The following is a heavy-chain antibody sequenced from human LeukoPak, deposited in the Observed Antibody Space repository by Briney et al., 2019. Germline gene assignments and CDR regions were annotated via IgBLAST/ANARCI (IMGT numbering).Heavy chain of an antibody. V-gene: IGHV3-11*01. D-gene: IGHD1-7*01. CDR1: GFTFGDYY. CDR2: ISSSGSTV. CDR3: ARSYNWNSEIDY. J-gene: IGHJ4*02. Sequence: GGSLRLSCAASGFTFGDYYMSWIRQAPGKGLEWISFISSSGSTVYYADPVKGRFTISRDNAKNSLYLQMNSLRAEDTAVYYCARSYNWNSEIDYWGQGTLVTVSS.